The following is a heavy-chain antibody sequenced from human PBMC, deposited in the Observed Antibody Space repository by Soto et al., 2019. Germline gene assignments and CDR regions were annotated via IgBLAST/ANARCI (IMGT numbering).Heavy chain of an antibody. CDR1: GSTFSTYS. J-gene: IGHJ4*02. D-gene: IGHD5-12*01. V-gene: IGHV3-48*01. CDR3: ARGWHGYDFAY. CDR2: MSSSSTSI. Sequence: EVQLVESGGGLVQPGGSLRLSCADSGSTFSTYSMNWVRQAPGKGLEWVSYMSSSSTSISYAGSVKGRFTVSRDNAKNSLYLQMNSLRAEDTAIYYCARGWHGYDFAYWGQGTLVTVSS.